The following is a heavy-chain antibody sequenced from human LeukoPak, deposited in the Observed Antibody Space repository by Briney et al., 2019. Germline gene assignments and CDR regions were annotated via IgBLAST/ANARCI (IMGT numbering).Heavy chain of an antibody. CDR1: GGSISSYY. CDR2: IYYSGST. CDR3: ARENYYGSGNFDY. Sequence: PSETLSLTCTVSGGSISSYYWSWIRQPPGKGLEWIGYIYYSGSTNYNPSLKSRVTISVDTSKNQFSLKLSSVTAADTAVYYCARENYYGSGNFDYWGQGTLVTVSS. J-gene: IGHJ4*02. V-gene: IGHV4-59*01. D-gene: IGHD3-10*01.